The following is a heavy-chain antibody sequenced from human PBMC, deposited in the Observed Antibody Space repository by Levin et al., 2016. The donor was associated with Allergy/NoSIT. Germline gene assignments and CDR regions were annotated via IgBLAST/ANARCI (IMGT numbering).Heavy chain of an antibody. Sequence: GESLKISCAASGFTVSSNYMSWVRQAPGKGLEWVSVIYSGGSTYYADSVKGRFTISRDNSKNTLYLQMNSLRAEDTAVYYCAKEIAVAGTTDYWGQGTLVTVSS. D-gene: IGHD6-19*01. CDR3: AKEIAVAGTTDY. V-gene: IGHV3-53*01. CDR1: GFTVSSNY. CDR2: IYSGGST. J-gene: IGHJ4*02.